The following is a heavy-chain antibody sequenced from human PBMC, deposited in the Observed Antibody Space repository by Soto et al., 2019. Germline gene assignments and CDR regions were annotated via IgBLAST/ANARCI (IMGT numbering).Heavy chain of an antibody. CDR2: IYSGGST. Sequence: PGGSLRLSCAASGFTVSSNYMSWVRQAPGKGLEWVSVIYSGGSTYYADSVKGRFTISRDNSKNTLYLQMNSLRAEDTAVYYCGTGLSYSSGWYYFDYWGQGTLVTVPS. D-gene: IGHD6-19*01. CDR1: GFTVSSNY. CDR3: GTGLSYSSGWYYFDY. V-gene: IGHV3-53*01. J-gene: IGHJ4*02.